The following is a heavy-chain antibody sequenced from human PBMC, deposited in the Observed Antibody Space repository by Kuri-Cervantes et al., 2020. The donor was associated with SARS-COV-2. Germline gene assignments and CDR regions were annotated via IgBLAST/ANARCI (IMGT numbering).Heavy chain of an antibody. CDR3: ARGDDITIFGVVIKGGTDY. V-gene: IGHV3-48*01. D-gene: IGHD3-3*01. J-gene: IGHJ4*02. CDR2: ISSSSSTI. Sequence: GGSLRLSCAASGFTFSSYSMNWVRQAPGKGLEWVSYISSSSSTIYYADSVKGRFTISRDNAKNSLYLQMNSLRAKDTAVYYCARGDDITIFGVVIKGGTDYWGQGTLVTVSS. CDR1: GFTFSSYS.